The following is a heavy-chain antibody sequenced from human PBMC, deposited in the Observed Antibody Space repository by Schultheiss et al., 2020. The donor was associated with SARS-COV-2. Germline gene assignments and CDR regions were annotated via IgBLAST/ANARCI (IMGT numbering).Heavy chain of an antibody. V-gene: IGHV4-59*08. CDR1: GGSISSYY. D-gene: IGHD6-6*01. CDR2: IYYSGST. CDR3: ARQVYSSSSSGMDV. J-gene: IGHJ6*02. Sequence: SQTLSLTCTVSGGSISSYYWSWIRQPPGKGLEWIGYIYYSGSTNYNPSLKSRVTISVDTSKNQFSLKLSSVTAADTAVYYCARQVYSSSSSGMDVWGQGTMVTVSS.